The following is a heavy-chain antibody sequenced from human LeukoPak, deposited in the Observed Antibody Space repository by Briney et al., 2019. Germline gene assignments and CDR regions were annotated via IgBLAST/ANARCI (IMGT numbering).Heavy chain of an antibody. CDR1: GYTFTSSV. D-gene: IGHD5-24*01. CDR3: ARDNSVRDEAWWFNP. V-gene: IGHV1-18*01. CDR2: ISGYSGNT. J-gene: IGHJ5*02. Sequence: ASVKVSCKASGYTFTSSVISWLRQAPGQGLEWMGRISGYSGNTKYAENVQGRVTMTTDTSTTTAYLELRSLTSEDTAVYYCARDNSVRDEAWWFNPWGQGTLVTVSS.